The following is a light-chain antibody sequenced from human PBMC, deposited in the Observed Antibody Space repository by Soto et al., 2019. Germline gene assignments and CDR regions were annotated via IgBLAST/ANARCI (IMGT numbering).Light chain of an antibody. CDR1: QSVDSN. V-gene: IGKV3-15*01. Sequence: IGMTQSPATLSVSPGERVTLSCRVSQSVDSNFAWYQQRPGQAPRLLIYGASTRATDVPARFSASGSGTDFTLTISSLQSEDFVVYYCQQYNTWPITFGQGTRLEI. CDR2: GAS. CDR3: QQYNTWPIT. J-gene: IGKJ5*01.